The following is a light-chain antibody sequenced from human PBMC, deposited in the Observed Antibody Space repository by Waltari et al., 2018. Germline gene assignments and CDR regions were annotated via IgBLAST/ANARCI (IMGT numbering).Light chain of an antibody. Sequence: SALTQPAPVSGARGQSITLSCNGRSTAFGSYNVGSWYQHHPGKAPKLLIYGVNNRPSGVSNRFSGSKSGNTASLTISGLQAEDEADYYCSSYAGSVVFGGGTKLTVL. V-gene: IGLV2-23*02. J-gene: IGLJ3*02. CDR1: STAFGSYNV. CDR3: SSYAGSVV. CDR2: GVN.